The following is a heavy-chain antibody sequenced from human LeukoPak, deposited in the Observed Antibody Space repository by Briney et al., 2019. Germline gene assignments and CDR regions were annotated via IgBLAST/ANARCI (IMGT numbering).Heavy chain of an antibody. D-gene: IGHD3-10*01. V-gene: IGHV4-39*01. CDR3: ATYYYGSGRQRGWFDP. CDR1: GGSISSSGYY. J-gene: IGHJ5*02. CDR2: IHYSEGT. Sequence: SETLSLTCTVSGGSISSSGYYWDWIRQTPGKGLEWIGNIHYSEGTSYNPSLESRVTMSVDTSTNLFSLRLSSVTAADTAVYYCATYYYGSGRQRGWFDPWGLGTLVTVSS.